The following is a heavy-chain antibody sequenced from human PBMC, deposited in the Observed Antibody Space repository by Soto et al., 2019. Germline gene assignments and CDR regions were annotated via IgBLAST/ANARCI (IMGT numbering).Heavy chain of an antibody. CDR1: GDSISSNSAA. D-gene: IGHD4-4*01. CDR2: TYYRSRWYH. V-gene: IGHV6-1*01. Sequence: SQTLSLTCAISGDSISSNSAAWNWIRQSPSRGFEWLGRTYYRSRWYHDYAVSVISRIIINPDTSKNQVSLQLNSVTPDDTAVYYCASYRYDYWGQGTVVTVSS. J-gene: IGHJ4*02. CDR3: ASYRYDY.